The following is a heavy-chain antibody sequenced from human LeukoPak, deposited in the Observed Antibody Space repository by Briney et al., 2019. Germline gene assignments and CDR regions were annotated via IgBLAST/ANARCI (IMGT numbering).Heavy chain of an antibody. Sequence: SETLSLTCTVSGGSISSSSYYWGWIRQPPGKGLEWIGSIYYSGSTYYNPSLKSRVTISVDTSKNQFSLKLSSVTAADTAVYYCARDHKYDYVWGSYRSYYFDYWGQGTLVTVSS. D-gene: IGHD3-16*02. J-gene: IGHJ4*02. V-gene: IGHV4-39*07. CDR2: IYYSGST. CDR3: ARDHKYDYVWGSYRSYYFDY. CDR1: GGSISSSSYY.